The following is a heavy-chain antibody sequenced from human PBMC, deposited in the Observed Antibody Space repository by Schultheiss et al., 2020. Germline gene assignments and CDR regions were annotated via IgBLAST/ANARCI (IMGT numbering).Heavy chain of an antibody. J-gene: IGHJ6*02. CDR2: ITWNSGSI. V-gene: IGHV3-64*04. Sequence: GESLKISCAASGFTFSSYAMHWVRQAPGKGLEWVSGITWNSGSIGYADSVKGRFTISRDNSKNTLYLQMNSLRAEDTAVYYCARDGNEEDYYYGMDVWGQGTTVTVSS. CDR3: ARDGNEEDYYYGMDV. D-gene: IGHD4-23*01. CDR1: GFTFSSYA.